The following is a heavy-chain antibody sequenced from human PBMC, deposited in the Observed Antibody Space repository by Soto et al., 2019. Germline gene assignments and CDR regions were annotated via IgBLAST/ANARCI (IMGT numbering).Heavy chain of an antibody. Sequence: GGSLKISCKGSGYTFTDYWIGWVRQLPGKGLEWMGIIYPGDSDTRYSPSFQGHVTITVDKSTNTAYLQWNTLRASDTAMYYSESHLSHLRYYYCAMDVWGHGTTVTVS. CDR1: GYTFTDYW. J-gene: IGHJ6*02. CDR3: ESHLSHLRYYYCAMDV. CDR2: IYPGDSDT. V-gene: IGHV5-51*01. D-gene: IGHD3-3*01.